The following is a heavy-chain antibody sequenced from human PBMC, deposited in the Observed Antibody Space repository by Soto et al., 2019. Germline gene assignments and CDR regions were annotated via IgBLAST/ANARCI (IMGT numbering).Heavy chain of an antibody. CDR2: IGHTGSST. D-gene: IGHD1-26*01. CDR1: GFTFSSFA. Sequence: GGSLRLSCAASGFTFSSFAMNWVRQAPGKGLEWVSGIGHTGSSTYYADSVKGRFTISRDNSQNTLYLQMNSLRAEDTAVYYCAKDLTSGIVGPTSFENWGPGSLVTVSS. V-gene: IGHV3-23*01. CDR3: AKDLTSGIVGPTSFEN. J-gene: IGHJ4*02.